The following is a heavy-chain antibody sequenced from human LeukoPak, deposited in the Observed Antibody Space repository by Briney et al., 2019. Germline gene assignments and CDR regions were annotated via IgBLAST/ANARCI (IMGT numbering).Heavy chain of an antibody. CDR1: GYSIRSDYS. D-gene: IGHD3-9*01. Sequence: SETLSLTCTVFGYSIRSDYSWGWIRQPPGKGLEWMGTLFHSGTTYYNPSLRSRVGILGDTSKNQFSLHLRSVSVADTAVYARVPGVYYDTLTGYGSGWFDPWGQGTLVTVSS. J-gene: IGHJ5*02. CDR2: LFHSGTT. CDR3: VPGVYYDTLTGYGSGWFDP. V-gene: IGHV4-38-2*02.